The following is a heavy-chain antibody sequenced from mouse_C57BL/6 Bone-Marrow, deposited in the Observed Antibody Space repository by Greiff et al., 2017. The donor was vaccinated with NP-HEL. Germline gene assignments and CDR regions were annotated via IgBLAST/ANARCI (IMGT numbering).Heavy chain of an antibody. CDR3: ARYDPYYAMDY. J-gene: IGHJ4*01. CDR1: GYTFTNYW. Sequence: VQLQQSGAELVRPGPSVKMSCKASGYTFTNYWIGWAKQRPGHGLEWIGDIYPGGGYTNYNEKFKGKATLTADKSSSTAYMQFSSLTSEDSAIYYCARYDPYYAMDYWGQGTSVTVSS. V-gene: IGHV1-63*01. CDR2: IYPGGGYT. D-gene: IGHD2-3*01.